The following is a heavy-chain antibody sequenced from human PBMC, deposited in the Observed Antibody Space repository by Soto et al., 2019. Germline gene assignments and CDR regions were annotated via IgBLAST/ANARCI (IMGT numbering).Heavy chain of an antibody. Sequence: SETLSLTCAVSGGSISGSYYYWGWLRQSPGKGPEWIGSVFYTGFTSYNPSLESRVSVFVDTSKNPFSLKVSGVTAADTAVYYCALTPPIEVAGPDFWGQGTLVTVSS. V-gene: IGHV4-39*02. D-gene: IGHD6-19*01. CDR3: ALTPPIEVAGPDF. CDR2: VFYTGFT. J-gene: IGHJ4*02. CDR1: GGSISGSYYY.